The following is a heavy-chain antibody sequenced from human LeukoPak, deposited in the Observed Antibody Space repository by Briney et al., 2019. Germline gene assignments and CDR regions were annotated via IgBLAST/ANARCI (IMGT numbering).Heavy chain of an antibody. CDR1: AFNFNTYW. Sequence: AGSLRLSCAASAFNFNTYWMACVRQAPAGKGLERVASISQDGGESYYADSVRGRFTISRDNAKNTLYLQMNSLRAVYTTMYYCTRLQSYFNSWGQGTLVTVSS. CDR2: ISQDGGES. D-gene: IGHD2/OR15-2a*01. V-gene: IGHV3-7*01. J-gene: IGHJ1*01. CDR3: TRLQSYFNS.